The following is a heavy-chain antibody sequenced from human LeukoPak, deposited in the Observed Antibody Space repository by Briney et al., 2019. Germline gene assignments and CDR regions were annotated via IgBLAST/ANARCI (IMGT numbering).Heavy chain of an antibody. CDR3: ARAPYSSSSLDY. Sequence: SVKVSCKASGGTFSSYAISWVRQAPGQGLEWMGRIIPIFGTANYAQKFRGRVTITTDESTSTAYMELSSLRSEDTAVYYCARAPYSSSSLDYWGQGTLVTVSS. V-gene: IGHV1-69*05. J-gene: IGHJ4*02. CDR2: IIPIFGTA. CDR1: GGTFSSYA. D-gene: IGHD6-6*01.